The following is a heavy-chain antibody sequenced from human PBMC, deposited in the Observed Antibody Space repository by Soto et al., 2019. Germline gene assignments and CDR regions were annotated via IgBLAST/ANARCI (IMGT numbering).Heavy chain of an antibody. Sequence: SETLSLTCTLSGSSLSSYYWSWIRQPPGKGLECIGYIYFSGSTNYSPSLKSRLTMSVDTSKNQFSLKLSSVTAADTAVYYCGRQDIVVVTGLYYYYYGMDVWGQGTTVTVSS. J-gene: IGHJ6*02. CDR3: GRQDIVVVTGLYYYYYGMDV. V-gene: IGHV4-59*08. CDR1: GSSLSSYY. D-gene: IGHD2-21*02. CDR2: IYFSGST.